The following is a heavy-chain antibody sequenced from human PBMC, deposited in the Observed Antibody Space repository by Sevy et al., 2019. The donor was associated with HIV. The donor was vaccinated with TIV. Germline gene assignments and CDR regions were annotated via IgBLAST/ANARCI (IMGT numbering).Heavy chain of an antibody. CDR1: GFTFSSYA. Sequence: GGSLRLSCAASGFTFSSYAMSWVRQAPGKGLEWVSAISGSGGSTYYAASVKGRFTISRNNSKNTLYLQMNSLRAEDTAVYYCAKAFYDSSDYYDAFDIWGQGTMVTVSS. CDR3: AKAFYDSSDYYDAFDI. D-gene: IGHD3-22*01. V-gene: IGHV3-23*01. J-gene: IGHJ3*02. CDR2: ISGSGGST.